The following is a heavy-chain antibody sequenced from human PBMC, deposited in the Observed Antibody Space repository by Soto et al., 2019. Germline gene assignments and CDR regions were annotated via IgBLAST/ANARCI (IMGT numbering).Heavy chain of an antibody. D-gene: IGHD3-3*01. CDR1: GFTFSSYW. Sequence: GGSLRLSCAASGFTFSSYWMHWVRQAPGKGLVWVSRINSDGSSTSYADSVKGRFTISRDNAKNTLYLQMNSLRAEDTAVYYCARDLMTLTGSYDFWSGLKGSWFDPWGQGTLVTVSS. V-gene: IGHV3-74*01. J-gene: IGHJ5*02. CDR3: ARDLMTLTGSYDFWSGLKGSWFDP. CDR2: INSDGSST.